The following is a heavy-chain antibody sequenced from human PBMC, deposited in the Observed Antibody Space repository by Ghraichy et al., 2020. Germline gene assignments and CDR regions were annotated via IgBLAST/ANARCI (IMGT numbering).Heavy chain of an antibody. CDR3: ARGGERDYYYYMDV. CDR1: GYTFTSYA. J-gene: IGHJ6*03. CDR2: ISADNGNT. D-gene: IGHD2-21*01. Sequence: ASVKVSCKASGYTFTSYAMNWVRQAPGQRLEWMGWISADNGNTKYSPKFQDRVTITRDTSASTAYMEMRSLRSEDTAVYYCARGGERDYYYYMDVWGKGTTVTVSS. V-gene: IGHV1-3*01.